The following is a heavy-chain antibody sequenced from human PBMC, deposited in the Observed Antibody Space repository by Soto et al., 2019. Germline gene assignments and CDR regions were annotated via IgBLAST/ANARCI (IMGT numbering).Heavy chain of an antibody. CDR1: GGSVSSGSYY. CDR3: ARDHDYGDYYYGMDV. CDR2: IYYSGST. D-gene: IGHD4-17*01. J-gene: IGHJ6*02. Sequence: QVQLQESGPGLVKPSETLSLTCTVSGGSVSSGSYYWSWIRQPPGMGLEWIGYIYYSGSTNYNPSLKSRVTISVDTSKNQFSLKLSSVTAADTAVYYCARDHDYGDYYYGMDVWGQGTTVTVSS. V-gene: IGHV4-61*01.